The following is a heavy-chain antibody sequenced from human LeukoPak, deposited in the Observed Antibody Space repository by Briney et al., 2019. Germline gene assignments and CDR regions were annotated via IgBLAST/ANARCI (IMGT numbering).Heavy chain of an antibody. J-gene: IGHJ5*02. CDR1: GFTFSSYS. Sequence: GGSPRLSCAASGFTFSSYSMNWVRQAPGKGLEWVSYIDGSGSTMYYADSVKGRFTISRDNAKNSLYLQMNSLRAEDTAVYYCASLWSSTSGYYHWGQGTLVTVSS. CDR3: ASLWSSTSGYYH. CDR2: IDGSGSTM. V-gene: IGHV3-48*01. D-gene: IGHD3-22*01.